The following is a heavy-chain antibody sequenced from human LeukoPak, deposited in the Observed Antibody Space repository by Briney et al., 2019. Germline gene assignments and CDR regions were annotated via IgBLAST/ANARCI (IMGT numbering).Heavy chain of an antibody. CDR3: ARDSYSSSPNWFDP. CDR1: GYTFTGYY. CDR2: INPNSGGT. J-gene: IGHJ5*02. V-gene: IGHV1-2*02. D-gene: IGHD6-6*01. Sequence: GASVKVSCKASGYTFTGYYMHCVRQAPGQGLEWMGWINPNSGGTNYAQKFQGRVTMTRDTSISTAYMELSRLRSDDTAVYYCARDSYSSSPNWFDPWGQGTLVTVSS.